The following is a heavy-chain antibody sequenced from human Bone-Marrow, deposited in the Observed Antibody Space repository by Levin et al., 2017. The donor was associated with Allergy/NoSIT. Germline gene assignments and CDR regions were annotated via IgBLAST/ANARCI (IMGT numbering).Heavy chain of an antibody. CDR2: INVYNGNT. Sequence: ASVKVSCKASGYTFSNYGINWVRQAPGQGLEWLGWINVYNGNTNYEQKVQDRVTLTTDTSTGTAYIDLKNLRSDDTAMYYCARVSFGDAFDIWGQGTLVTVSS. CDR1: GYTFSNYG. CDR3: ARVSFGDAFDI. D-gene: IGHD3-10*01. J-gene: IGHJ3*02. V-gene: IGHV1-18*01.